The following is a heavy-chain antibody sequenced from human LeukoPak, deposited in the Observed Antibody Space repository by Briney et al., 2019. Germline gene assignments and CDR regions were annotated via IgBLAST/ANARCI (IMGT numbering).Heavy chain of an antibody. CDR3: ASKTTVTGPAYYYYGMDV. J-gene: IGHJ6*02. CDR1: GFTFSSYA. V-gene: IGHV3-30-3*01. CDR2: ISYDGSNK. D-gene: IGHD4-17*01. Sequence: PGGSLRLSCAASGFTFSSYAMHWVRQAPGKGLEWVAVISYDGSNKYYADSVKGRFTISRDNSKNTLYLQMNSLRAEDTAVYYCASKTTVTGPAYYYYGMDVWGQGTTVTVSS.